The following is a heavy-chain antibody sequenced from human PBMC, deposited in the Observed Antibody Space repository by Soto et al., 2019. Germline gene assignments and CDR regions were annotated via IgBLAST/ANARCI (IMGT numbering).Heavy chain of an antibody. CDR1: GGTFSSYA. CDR2: VIPIFGTA. CDR3: ARAPGYGDYARDY. J-gene: IGHJ4*02. Sequence: ASVKVSCKASGGTFSSYAISWVRQAPGQGLEWMGGVIPIFGTANYAQKFQGRVTITADESTSTAYMELSSLRSEDTAVYYCARAPGYGDYARDYWGQGTLVTVSS. D-gene: IGHD4-17*01. V-gene: IGHV1-69*13.